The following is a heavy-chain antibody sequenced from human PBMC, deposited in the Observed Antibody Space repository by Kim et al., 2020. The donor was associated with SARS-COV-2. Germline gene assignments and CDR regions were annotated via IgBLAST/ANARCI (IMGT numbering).Heavy chain of an antibody. CDR3: AKDGARTLLADAVDY. CDR1: GFKFNNYG. V-gene: IGHV3-30*18. J-gene: IGHJ4*02. CDR2: ISSDGIIA. D-gene: IGHD6-19*01. Sequence: GGSLRLSCAASGFKFNNYGMHWVRQAPGKGLKWVAVISSDGIIAYYADSVKGRFTNSRDNSKNTVNLQMNSLRVDDTAVYYCAKDGARTLLADAVDYWGQGTQVTVSS.